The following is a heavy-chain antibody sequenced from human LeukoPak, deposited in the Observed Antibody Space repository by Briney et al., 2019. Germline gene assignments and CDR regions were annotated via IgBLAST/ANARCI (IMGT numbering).Heavy chain of an antibody. CDR1: GYSFTNYW. D-gene: IGHD1-26*01. V-gene: IGHV5-51*01. CDR3: VTKGVGTSYYFDY. CDR2: IYPGDSDT. Sequence: GESPKISCKGSGYSFTNYWIGWVRQMPGKGLVWMGIIYPGDSDTRYSPSFQGQVTISADKSISTAYLQWSSLQASDTATYYCVTKGVGTSYYFDYWGQGTLVTVSS. J-gene: IGHJ4*02.